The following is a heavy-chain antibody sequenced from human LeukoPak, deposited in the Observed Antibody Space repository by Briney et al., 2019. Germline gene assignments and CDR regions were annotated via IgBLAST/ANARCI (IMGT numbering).Heavy chain of an antibody. Sequence: GGSLRLSCAASGFTFRTYEMNWVRQAPGKGLEWVSYFSTSSGTISYADSVKGRFTISRDDAKNSLYLQMNSLRDEDTAVYYCARDKDFGFDYWGQGTLVTVSS. CDR1: GFTFRTYE. CDR2: FSTSSGTI. V-gene: IGHV3-48*02. J-gene: IGHJ4*02. CDR3: ARDKDFGFDY. D-gene: IGHD3-10*01.